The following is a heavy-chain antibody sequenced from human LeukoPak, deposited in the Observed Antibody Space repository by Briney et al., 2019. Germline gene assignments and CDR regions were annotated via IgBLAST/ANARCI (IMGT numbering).Heavy chain of an antibody. CDR1: GFTFSSYS. V-gene: IGHV3-9*01. CDR2: ISWSSGSI. J-gene: IGHJ4*02. D-gene: IGHD3-10*01. Sequence: GGSLRLSCAASGFTFSSYSMNWVRQAPGKGLEWVSGISWSSGSIGYADSVKGRFTISRDNAKNSLYPQMNSLRAEDTALYYCAKDLDYYGSGSYPSYFEYWGQGTLVTVSS. CDR3: AKDLDYYGSGSYPSYFEY.